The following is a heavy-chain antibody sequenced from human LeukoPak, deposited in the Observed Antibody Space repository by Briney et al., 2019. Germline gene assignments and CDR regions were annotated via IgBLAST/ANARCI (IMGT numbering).Heavy chain of an antibody. Sequence: ASVKVSCKASGGTFSSYAISWVRQAPGQGLEWMGGIIPIFGTANYAQKFQGRVTITADESTSTAYVELSSLRSEDTAVYYCARDLDPDDAFDIWGQGTMVTVSS. CDR2: IIPIFGTA. J-gene: IGHJ3*02. V-gene: IGHV1-69*13. CDR1: GGTFSSYA. CDR3: ARDLDPDDAFDI. D-gene: IGHD1-1*01.